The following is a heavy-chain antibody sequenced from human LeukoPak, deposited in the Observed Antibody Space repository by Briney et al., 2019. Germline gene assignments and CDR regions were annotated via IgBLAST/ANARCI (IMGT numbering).Heavy chain of an antibody. J-gene: IGHJ3*02. Sequence: GGSLRLSCAASGFTFSTYIMHWVRQAPGKGLEWMALISYDGSNKYYADSVKGRFTISRDNSNSLYLQMNSLRGEDTAVYYCARDRGGWAYHDAFGMWGQGTMVTVSS. D-gene: IGHD6-19*01. CDR2: ISYDGSNK. V-gene: IGHV3-30*04. CDR1: GFTFSTYI. CDR3: ARDRGGWAYHDAFGM.